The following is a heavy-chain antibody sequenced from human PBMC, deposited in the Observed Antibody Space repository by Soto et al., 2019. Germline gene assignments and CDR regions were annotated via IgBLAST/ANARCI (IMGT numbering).Heavy chain of an antibody. CDR3: AKDGALYFGPYYFDY. D-gene: IGHD3-10*01. CDR2: ISGSGGST. CDR1: GFTFSSYA. Sequence: PGGSLRLSCAASGFTFSSYAMSWVRQAPGKGLEWVSAISGSGGSTYYADSVKGRFTNSRDNSKSTLYLQMNSLRPEDTAIYYCAKDGALYFGPYYFDYWGQGVLVTVSS. J-gene: IGHJ4*02. V-gene: IGHV3-23*01.